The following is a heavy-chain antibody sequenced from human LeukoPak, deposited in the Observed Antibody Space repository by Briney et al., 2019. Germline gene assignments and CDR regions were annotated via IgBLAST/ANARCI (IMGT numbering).Heavy chain of an antibody. V-gene: IGHV1-46*01. D-gene: IGHD3-22*01. Sequence: ASVKVSCKASGYTFTGYYVHWVRQAPGQGLEWMGIINPSGGSTSYAQKFQGRVTVTRDMSTSTVYMELSSLRAEDTAVHYCAREAEDYYDSSGFDYWGQGTLVTVSS. CDR2: INPSGGST. CDR3: AREAEDYYDSSGFDY. J-gene: IGHJ4*02. CDR1: GYTFTGYY.